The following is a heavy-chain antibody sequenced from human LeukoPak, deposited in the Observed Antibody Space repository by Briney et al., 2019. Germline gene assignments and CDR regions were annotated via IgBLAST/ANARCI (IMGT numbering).Heavy chain of an antibody. CDR2: IWYDGSNK. CDR3: ARESLDVSSCSSTSCYKNYYYYYYMDV. J-gene: IGHJ6*03. CDR1: GFTFSSYG. V-gene: IGHV3-33*01. Sequence: PGRSLRLSCAASGFTFSSYGMHWVRQAPGKGLEWVAVIWYDGSNKYYADSVKGRFTISRDNSKNTLYLQMNSLRAEDTAVYYCARESLDVSSCSSTSCYKNYYYYYYMDVWGKGTTVTVSS. D-gene: IGHD2-2*02.